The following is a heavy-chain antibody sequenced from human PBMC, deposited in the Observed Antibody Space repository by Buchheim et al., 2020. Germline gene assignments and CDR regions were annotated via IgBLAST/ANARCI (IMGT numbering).Heavy chain of an antibody. J-gene: IGHJ4*02. CDR1: GFTFSSYW. V-gene: IGHV3-7*01. D-gene: IGHD4-17*01. CDR2: IKQDGSEK. Sequence: EVQLVESGGGLVQPGGSLRLSCAASGFTFSSYWMSWVRQAPGKGLEWVANIKQDGSEKYYVDAVKGRFTISRDNVKNSLYLQMNSLRAEDTAVYYWASSRLYGDYSDFDYWGQGTL. CDR3: ASSRLYGDYSDFDY.